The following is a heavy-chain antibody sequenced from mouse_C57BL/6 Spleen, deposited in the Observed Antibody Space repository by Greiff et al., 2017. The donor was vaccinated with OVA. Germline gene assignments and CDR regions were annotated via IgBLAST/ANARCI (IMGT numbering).Heavy chain of an antibody. CDR1: GYSFTDYN. Sequence: EVQGVESGPELVKPGASVKISCKASGYSFTDYNMNWVKQSNGKSLEWIGVINPNYGTTSYNQKFKGKATLTVDQSSSTAYMQLNSLTSEDSAVYYCARDFYYGSSYFYYFDYWGQGTTLTVSS. V-gene: IGHV1-39*01. J-gene: IGHJ2*01. CDR2: INPNYGTT. D-gene: IGHD1-1*01. CDR3: ARDFYYGSSYFYYFDY.